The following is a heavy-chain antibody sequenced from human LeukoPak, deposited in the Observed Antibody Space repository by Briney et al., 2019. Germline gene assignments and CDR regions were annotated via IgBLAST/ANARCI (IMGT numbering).Heavy chain of an antibody. J-gene: IGHJ4*02. V-gene: IGHV3-74*01. CDR3: ARSMSGRYDF. CDR2: VNEDGSRT. CDR1: GFTFKTYA. D-gene: IGHD1-26*01. Sequence: GGSLRLSCAASGFTFKTYAMTWVRQAPGKGLVWVSRVNEDGSRTDYADSVQGRFSISRDNAKNRLYLQMNSLTVEDTAVYYCARSMSGRYDFWGQGTLVTVSS.